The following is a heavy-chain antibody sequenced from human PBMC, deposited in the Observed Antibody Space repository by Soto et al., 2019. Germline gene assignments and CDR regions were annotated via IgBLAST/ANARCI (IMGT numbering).Heavy chain of an antibody. CDR2: IDHSGST. CDR3: ARGSSCTGPNFDY. V-gene: IGHV4-30-2*01. Sequence: QLQLQESGSGLVKPSQTVSLTCAVSGGSISSGGYSWSWIRQPPGKGLEWIGYIDHSGSTYYNPSLKRRVTISVDTSKSLRYWKRISVTAADTAVYYGARGSSCTGPNFDYWGQGALVTVSS. CDR1: GGSISSGGYS. D-gene: IGHD6-6*01. J-gene: IGHJ4*02.